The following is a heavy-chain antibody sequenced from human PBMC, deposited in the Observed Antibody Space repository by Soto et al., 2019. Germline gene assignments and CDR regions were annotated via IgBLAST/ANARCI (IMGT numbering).Heavy chain of an antibody. J-gene: IGHJ6*02. CDR3: ARGGSFSHYYYNLDV. D-gene: IGHD2-15*01. V-gene: IGHV1-46*02. CDR1: GYTLKTYY. CDR2: INPRGGGT. Sequence: ASVKVSCKATGYTLKTYYMHWVRQAPGQGPEWMGIINPRGGGTTYAHNFQDRVTMTSDTSSSTVYMELSSLRSEDTAVYYCARGGSFSHYYYNLDVWGQGTTVTVSS.